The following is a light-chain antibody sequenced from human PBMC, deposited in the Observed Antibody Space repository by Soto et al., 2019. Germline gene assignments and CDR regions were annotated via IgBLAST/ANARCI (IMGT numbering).Light chain of an antibody. J-gene: IGKJ4*01. Sequence: DIQMTQSPSSVSASVGDRVTITCRASQDISRWLAWFQQKPGKAPKLLIYDASSLQSGVSSRFSGSGSGTDFTLIISNLQPEDFANYYRHQAQNFPLTFGGGTKVDIK. CDR1: QDISRW. CDR3: HQAQNFPLT. V-gene: IGKV1-12*01. CDR2: DAS.